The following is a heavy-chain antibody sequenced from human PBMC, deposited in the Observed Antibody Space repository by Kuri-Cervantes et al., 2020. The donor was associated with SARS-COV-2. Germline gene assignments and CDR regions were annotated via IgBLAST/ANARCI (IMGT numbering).Heavy chain of an antibody. V-gene: IGHV1-18*01. D-gene: IGHD3-3*01. J-gene: IGHJ6*03. CDR3: ARSYYDFWSGYKRTYYYYYYMDV. CDR1: GYTFTSYG. CDR2: ISAYNGNT. Sequence: ASVKVSCKASGYTFTSYGISWVRQAPGQGLEWMGWISAYNGNTNYAQKLQGRVTMTTDTSTSTAYMELRSLRSDDTAVYYCARSYYDFWSGYKRTYYYYYYMDVRGKGTTVTVSS.